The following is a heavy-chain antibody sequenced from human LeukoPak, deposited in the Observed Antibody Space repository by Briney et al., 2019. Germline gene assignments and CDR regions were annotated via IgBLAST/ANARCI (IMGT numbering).Heavy chain of an antibody. Sequence: PSETLSLTCTVSGGSISSSSYYWGWIRQPPGKGLEWIGSIYYSGSTYYNPSLKSRVTISVDTSKNQFSLKLSSVTAADTAVYYCARYDYRRHGMDVWGQGTTVTVSS. D-gene: IGHD5-12*01. CDR3: ARYDYRRHGMDV. CDR1: GGSISSSSYY. CDR2: IYYSGST. V-gene: IGHV4-39*01. J-gene: IGHJ6*02.